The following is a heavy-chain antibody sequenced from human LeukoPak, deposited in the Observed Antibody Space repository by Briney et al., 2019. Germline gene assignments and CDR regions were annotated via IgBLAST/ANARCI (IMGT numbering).Heavy chain of an antibody. CDR2: TDTSGRYV. V-gene: IGHV3-21*06. CDR1: GFTFSNYG. Sequence: PGGSLRLSCAASGFTFSNYGMNWVRQAPGKGLEWVSFTDTSGRYVYYGDSVKGRFTISRDNAKHLLFLQMNGLRAEDTALYYCARGRSITLLRGVAMSDGFDIWGQGAMVAVSS. CDR3: ARGRSITLLRGVAMSDGFDI. J-gene: IGHJ3*02. D-gene: IGHD3-10*01.